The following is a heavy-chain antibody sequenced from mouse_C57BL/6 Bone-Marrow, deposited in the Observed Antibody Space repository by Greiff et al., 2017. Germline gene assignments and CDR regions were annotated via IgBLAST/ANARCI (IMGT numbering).Heavy chain of an antibody. Sequence: EVQLQESGPGLVKPSQSLSLTCSVTGYSITSGYYWNWIRQFPGNKLEWMGYISYDGSNNYNPSLKNRISLTRDTSKNQFFLKLNSVTTEDTATDYCARITTVVAPYYFDYWGQGTTLTVSS. CDR1: GYSITSGYY. V-gene: IGHV3-6*01. D-gene: IGHD1-1*01. J-gene: IGHJ2*01. CDR3: ARITTVVAPYYFDY. CDR2: ISYDGSN.